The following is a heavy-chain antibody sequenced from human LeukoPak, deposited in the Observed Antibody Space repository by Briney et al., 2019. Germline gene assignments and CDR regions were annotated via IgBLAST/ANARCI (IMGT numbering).Heavy chain of an antibody. V-gene: IGHV4-4*07. CDR2: LHSSGNT. CDR1: GGSLSNSY. J-gene: IGHJ3*02. Sequence: PSETLSLTCTVSGGSLSNSYWSWIRQPAGKGLEWIGRLHSSGNTNYNPSLKSRVTMSVDTSKNQFSLKLSSVTAADTAVYYCARDLFYYDGGGYVDIWGQGTLVTVSS. D-gene: IGHD3-22*01. CDR3: ARDLFYYDGGGYVDI.